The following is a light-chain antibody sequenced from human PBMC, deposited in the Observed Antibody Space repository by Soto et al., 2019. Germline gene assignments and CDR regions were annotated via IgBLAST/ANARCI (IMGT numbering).Light chain of an antibody. Sequence: EIVLTQSPGTLSLSPGERATLSCRASQSISSNYLAWYQQKPGQAPRLLIYGASNRAAGIPDRFSGSGSETDVTLTISRLEPEDFAVYSCQQYHNSPRTFGQGTKVEV. V-gene: IGKV3-20*01. CDR1: QSISSNY. CDR2: GAS. CDR3: QQYHNSPRT. J-gene: IGKJ1*01.